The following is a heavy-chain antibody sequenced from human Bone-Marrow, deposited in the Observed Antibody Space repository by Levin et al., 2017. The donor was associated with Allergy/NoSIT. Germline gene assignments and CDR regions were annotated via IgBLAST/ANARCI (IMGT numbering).Heavy chain of an antibody. CDR3: ARQIITFWGNYFDY. CDR2: ISSSGSPI. Sequence: GESLKISCAASGFTFGEHYMSWIRQAPGKGLEWVSYISSSGSPISYADSVKGRFTISRDNAKNSLSLHMSSLRADDTAVYFCARQIITFWGNYFDYWGHGTLVTVSS. V-gene: IGHV3-11*01. CDR1: GFTFGEHY. D-gene: IGHD2/OR15-2a*01. J-gene: IGHJ4*01.